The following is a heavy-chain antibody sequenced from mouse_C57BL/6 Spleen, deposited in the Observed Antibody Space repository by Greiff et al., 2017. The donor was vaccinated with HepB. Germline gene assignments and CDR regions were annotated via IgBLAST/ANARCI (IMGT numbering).Heavy chain of an antibody. Sequence: EVQLVESGGGLVKPGGSLKLSCAASGFTFSSYAMSWVRQTPEKRLEWVATISDGGSYTYYPDNVKGRFTISRDNAKNNLYLQMSHLKSEDTAMYYCARDPGGNYAWFAYWGQGTLVTVSA. V-gene: IGHV5-4*01. J-gene: IGHJ3*01. CDR1: GFTFSSYA. CDR3: ARDPGGNYAWFAY. D-gene: IGHD2-1*01. CDR2: ISDGGSYT.